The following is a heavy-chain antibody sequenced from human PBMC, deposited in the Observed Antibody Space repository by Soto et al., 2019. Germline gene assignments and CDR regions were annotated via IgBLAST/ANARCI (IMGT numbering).Heavy chain of an antibody. V-gene: IGHV3-23*01. CDR3: AQDRRGAYCRGGTCYSPDY. CDR2: ISGTGGT. CDR1: GFTFSSYV. J-gene: IGHJ4*02. D-gene: IGHD2-15*01. Sequence: EVQLWESGGGLVQPGGSLRLSCAVSGFTFSSYVMTWVRQAPGKGLEWVSAISGTGGTYYADSVKGRFTISRDNSKNALYLQMTSLRDEDKAVYYCAQDRRGAYCRGGTCYSPDYWGQGTLVIVSS.